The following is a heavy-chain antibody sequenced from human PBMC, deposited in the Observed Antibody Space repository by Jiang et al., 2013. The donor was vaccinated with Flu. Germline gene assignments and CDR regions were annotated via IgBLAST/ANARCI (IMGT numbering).Heavy chain of an antibody. Sequence: VQLVESGGGVVQPGRSLRLSCAASGFTFSSYAMHWVRQAPGKGLGWVAVISYDGSNKYYADSVKGRFTISRDNSKNTLYLQMNSLRAEDTAVYYCASWGEEVAFDIWGQGQWSPSLQ. CDR3: ASWGEEVAFDI. J-gene: IGHJ3*02. D-gene: IGHD3-10*01. CDR2: ISYDGSNK. V-gene: IGHV3-30-3*01. CDR1: GFTFSSYA.